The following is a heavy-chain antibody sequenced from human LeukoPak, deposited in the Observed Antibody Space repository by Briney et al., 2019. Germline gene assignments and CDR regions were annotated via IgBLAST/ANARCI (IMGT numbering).Heavy chain of an antibody. CDR1: GGSISSSSYY. D-gene: IGHD3-10*01. J-gene: IGHJ5*02. CDR2: IYYSEST. Sequence: SETLSLTCTVSGGSISSSSYYWGWIRQPPGKGLEWIGSIYYSESTYYNPSLKSRVTISVDTSKNQFSLKLSSVTAADTAVYYCARHRYYGSGSYSLNWFGPWGQGTLVTVSS. CDR3: ARHRYYGSGSYSLNWFGP. V-gene: IGHV4-39*01.